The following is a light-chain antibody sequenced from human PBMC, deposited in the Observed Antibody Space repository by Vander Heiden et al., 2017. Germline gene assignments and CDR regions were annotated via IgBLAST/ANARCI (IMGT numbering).Light chain of an antibody. CDR2: GNS. CDR3: QSYDSSLSGFVV. J-gene: IGLJ2*01. V-gene: IGLV1-40*01. CDR1: SSNIGGGYD. Sequence: SVLTPPPSVSGAPGQSVPISCTGSSSNIGGGYDVHWYQQLPGTAPKLLIYGNSNRPSGVPDRFSGSKSGTSASLAITGLQAEDEADYDCQSYDSSLSGFVVFGGGTKLTVL.